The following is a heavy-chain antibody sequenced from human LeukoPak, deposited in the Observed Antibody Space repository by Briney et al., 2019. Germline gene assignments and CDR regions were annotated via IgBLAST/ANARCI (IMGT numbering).Heavy chain of an antibody. V-gene: IGHV3-9*01. CDR1: GFTFDDYA. CDR2: ISWNSGSI. J-gene: IGHJ6*02. CDR3: ARGSGGDYRDYYYYGMDV. Sequence: GRSLRLSRAASGFTFDDYAMHWVRQAPGKGLEWVSGISWNSGSIGYADSVKGRFTISRDNAKNSLYLQMNSLRAEDTALYYCARGSGGDYRDYYYYGMDVWGQGTTVTVSS. D-gene: IGHD4-17*01.